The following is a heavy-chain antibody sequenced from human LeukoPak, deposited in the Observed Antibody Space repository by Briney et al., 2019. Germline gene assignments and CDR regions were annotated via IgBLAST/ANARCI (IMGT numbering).Heavy chain of an antibody. D-gene: IGHD2-15*01. CDR3: ARGGICSGGSCYSHNWFDP. V-gene: IGHV1-2*02. CDR2: INPNSGAT. Sequence: ASGKVSCKASGYTFTGYSIHWVRQAPGQGLEWMGWINPNSGATNYAQKFQGTVTMTRDTSISTAYMKLSRLRSDDTAVYYCARGGICSGGSCYSHNWFDPWGQGTLVTVSS. CDR1: GYTFTGYS. J-gene: IGHJ5*02.